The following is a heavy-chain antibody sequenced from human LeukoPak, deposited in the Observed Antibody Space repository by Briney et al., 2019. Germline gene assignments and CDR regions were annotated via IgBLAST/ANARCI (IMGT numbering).Heavy chain of an antibody. J-gene: IGHJ4*02. D-gene: IGHD1-26*01. CDR3: ARDGRIVGATTDY. V-gene: IGHV3-21*01. CDR1: GFTFSSYS. Sequence: GGSLRLSCAASGFTFSSYSMNWVRQAPGKGLEWVSSISSSSSYIYYADSVKGRFTISRDNAKNSLYLQMNSLRAEDTAVYYCARDGRIVGATTDYWGQGTLVTVSS. CDR2: ISSSSSYI.